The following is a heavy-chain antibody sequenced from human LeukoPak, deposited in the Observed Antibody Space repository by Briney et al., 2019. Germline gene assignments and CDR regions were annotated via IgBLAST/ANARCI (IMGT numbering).Heavy chain of an antibody. V-gene: IGHV3-21*01. J-gene: IGHJ6*03. CDR2: ISSSTSYI. CDR3: ASSDGLGSSWYRTDYYYYYMDV. D-gene: IGHD6-13*01. CDR1: GFTFSSYS. Sequence: GGSLRLSCAASGFTFSSYSMNWVRQAPGKGLEWVSSISSSTSYIYYADSVKGRFTISRDNAKNSLYLQMNSLRAEDTAVYYCASSDGLGSSWYRTDYYYYYMDVWGKGTTVTVSS.